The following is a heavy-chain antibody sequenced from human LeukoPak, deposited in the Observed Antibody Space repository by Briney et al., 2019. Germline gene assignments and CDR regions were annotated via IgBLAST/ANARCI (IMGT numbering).Heavy chain of an antibody. V-gene: IGHV3-30-3*01. J-gene: IGHJ6*02. CDR1: RFTFSSYA. Sequence: GGSLRLSCAASRFTFSSYAMHWVRQAPGKGLEWVAVISYDGSNKYYADSVKGRFTISRDNSKNTLYLQMNSLRAEDTAVYYCARAITIFAPRRYGMDVWGQGTTVTVSS. D-gene: IGHD3-3*01. CDR2: ISYDGSNK. CDR3: ARAITIFAPRRYGMDV.